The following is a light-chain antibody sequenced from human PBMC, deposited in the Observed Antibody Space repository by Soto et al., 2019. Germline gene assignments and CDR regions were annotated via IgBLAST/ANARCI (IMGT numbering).Light chain of an antibody. CDR3: QVWDSNSDHLYV. CDR1: NVGSKN. J-gene: IGLJ1*01. CDR2: DDD. V-gene: IGLV3-21*02. Sequence: SYELTQPPSVSVAPGLTAKITCGGNNVGSKNVHWDQQKPGRAPVLVVYDDDDRPSGIPERFSGSNSGNTATLTIIRVEAGDEADYYCQVWDSNSDHLYVFGTGTKLTVL.